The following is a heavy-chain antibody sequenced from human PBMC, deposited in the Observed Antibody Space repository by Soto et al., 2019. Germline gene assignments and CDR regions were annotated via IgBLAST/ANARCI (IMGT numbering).Heavy chain of an antibody. CDR1: GYTFIDSY. D-gene: IGHD5-12*01. J-gene: IGHJ4*02. V-gene: IGHV1-2*02. CDR3: ARDLGGYDLYGPDS. CDR2: VNPYGGTT. Sequence: ASVKVSCKASGYTFIDSYIHWVRQAPGQGFEWMGWVNPYGGTTHSAQKFEGRVTMTRDTSISTAYMELTGLKYDDTAIYYCARDLGGYDLYGPDSWGQGTLVTVSS.